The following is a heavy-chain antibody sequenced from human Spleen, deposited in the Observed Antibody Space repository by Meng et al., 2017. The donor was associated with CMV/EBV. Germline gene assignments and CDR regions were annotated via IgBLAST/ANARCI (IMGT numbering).Heavy chain of an antibody. Sequence: SETLSLTCTVSGGSISSYYWSWIRQPPGKGLEWIGYIYYSGSTNYNPSLKSRVTISVDTSKIQFSLKLSSVTAADTAVYYCARGEGMITFGGVIVPYFDYWGQGTLVTVSS. CDR1: GGSISSYY. D-gene: IGHD3-16*02. V-gene: IGHV4-59*01. CDR3: ARGEGMITFGGVIVPYFDY. J-gene: IGHJ4*02. CDR2: IYYSGST.